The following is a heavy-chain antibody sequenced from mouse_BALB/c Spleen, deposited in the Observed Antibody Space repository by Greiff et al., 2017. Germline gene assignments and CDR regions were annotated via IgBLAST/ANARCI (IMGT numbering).Heavy chain of an antibody. J-gene: IGHJ4*01. Sequence: EVQGVESGGGLVKPGGSLKLSCAASGFAFSSYDMSWVRQTPEKRLEWVAYISSGGGSTYYPDTVKGRFTISRDNAKNTLYLQMSSLKSEDTAMYYCARLLLRLRNYAMDYWGQGTSVTVSS. V-gene: IGHV5-12-1*01. CDR2: ISSGGGST. D-gene: IGHD1-2*01. CDR3: ARLLLRLRNYAMDY. CDR1: GFAFSSYD.